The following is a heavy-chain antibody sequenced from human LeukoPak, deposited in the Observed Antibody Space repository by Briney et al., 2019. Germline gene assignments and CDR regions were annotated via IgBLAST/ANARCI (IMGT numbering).Heavy chain of an antibody. CDR1: GGSFSNYNYY. Sequence: SETLSLTCTVSGGSFSNYNYYWGWIRQSPGKGLECIGSLHYVGSTYYNPSLKSRVTISVDTSKNPFSLNLSSLTAADTAVYYCARANSSGWYFNYWGQGTLVTVSS. V-gene: IGHV4-39*02. D-gene: IGHD6-19*01. CDR3: ARANSSGWYFNY. J-gene: IGHJ4*02. CDR2: LHYVGST.